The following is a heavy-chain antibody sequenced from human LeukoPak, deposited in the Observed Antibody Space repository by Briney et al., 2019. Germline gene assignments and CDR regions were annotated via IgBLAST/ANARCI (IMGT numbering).Heavy chain of an antibody. D-gene: IGHD3-10*01. CDR1: GYTFTGYY. Sequence: ASVKVSCKASGYTFTGYYMHWVRQAPGQGLEWMGWINPNSGGTNYAQKFQGRVTMTRDTSISTAYMELSRLRSDDTAVYYCARILFGEFNPFDYWGQGTLATVSS. CDR2: INPNSGGT. J-gene: IGHJ4*02. V-gene: IGHV1-2*02. CDR3: ARILFGEFNPFDY.